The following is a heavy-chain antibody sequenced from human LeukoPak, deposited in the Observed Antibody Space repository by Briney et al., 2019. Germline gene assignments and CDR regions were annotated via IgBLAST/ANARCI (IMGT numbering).Heavy chain of an antibody. D-gene: IGHD4-11*01. CDR2: IYYSGRT. CDR1: GGSISSYY. Sequence: SETLSLTCSVSGGSISSYYWNWIRQTPGKGLEWIGYIYYSGRTNYNPPLKSRVTISIDTSKNQFSLTLSSVTTADAAVYYCARVSIRRHNWFDPWGQGTLVTVSS. J-gene: IGHJ5*02. CDR3: ARVSIRRHNWFDP. V-gene: IGHV4-59*01.